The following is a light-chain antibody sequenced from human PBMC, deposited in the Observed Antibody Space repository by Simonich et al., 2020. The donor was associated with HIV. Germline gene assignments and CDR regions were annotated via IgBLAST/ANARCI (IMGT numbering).Light chain of an antibody. CDR2: GAS. V-gene: IGKV1-39*01. CDR1: QTISHY. CDR3: QQSYSTPYT. Sequence: DIQMTQSPSSLSASVGDRVTVTCRASQTISHYLNWYQQKPGKAPQLLIYGASILQSGVPSRFSGRRSGTDFTLAISNLQPEDFATYYCQQSYSTPYTFGQGTKVEIK. J-gene: IGKJ2*01.